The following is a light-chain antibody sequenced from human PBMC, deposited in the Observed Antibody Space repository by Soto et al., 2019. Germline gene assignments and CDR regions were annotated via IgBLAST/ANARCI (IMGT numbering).Light chain of an antibody. Sequence: QSVLTQPPSASGSPGQSVTIPCTGTYSGIGAYNYVSWYQQRPGEAPKLIIYEVSKRPSGDPDRILSSKSGTSATLGITGLQTGDVADYYCGTWESCLSAYVFGSGTYVTVL. CDR2: EVS. CDR3: GTWESCLSAYV. V-gene: IGLV2-8*01. CDR1: YSGIGAYNY. J-gene: IGLJ1*01.